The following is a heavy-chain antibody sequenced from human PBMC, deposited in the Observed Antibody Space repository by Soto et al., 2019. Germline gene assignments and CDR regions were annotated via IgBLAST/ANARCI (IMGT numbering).Heavy chain of an antibody. V-gene: IGHV1-46*01. CDR3: VRDLQGHFGTDA. Sequence: ASVKVSCKVSGYTFTSYYMHWVRQAPGQGLEWMGIINPSGGSTSYAQKFQGRVTMTRDTSTSTVYMELSSLRSEDTAVYYCVRDLQGHFGTDAWGQGTTVTVSS. CDR2: INPSGGST. J-gene: IGHJ6*02. CDR1: GYTFTSYY.